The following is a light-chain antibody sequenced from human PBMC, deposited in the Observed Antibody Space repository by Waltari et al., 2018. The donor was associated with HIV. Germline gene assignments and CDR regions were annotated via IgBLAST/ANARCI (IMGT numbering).Light chain of an antibody. CDR1: NLGPTY. CDR3: QAWDSGTIV. J-gene: IGLJ3*02. CDR2: QDT. Sequence: SYDLTQPPSVSVSSGQTATVPCSGVNLGPTYVSWYQQRSGQSPVLVIYQDTKRPPGIPERFFGSTSENTATLTINETQPLDEAHYSCQAWDSGTIVFGGGTSLTVL. V-gene: IGLV3-1*01.